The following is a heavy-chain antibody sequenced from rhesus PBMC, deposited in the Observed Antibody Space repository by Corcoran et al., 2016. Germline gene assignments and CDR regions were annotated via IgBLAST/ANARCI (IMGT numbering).Heavy chain of an antibody. Sequence: QLQLQESGPGLVTPSETLSLTLAVSGGSISGHWWTCTRQPPGKWLEWIGPIDSSGSTDYNTYHKSRVTVSRDTSKNQFSLSLNSMTAANTAVYYCARGYCTGSGCYGYGYWGQGVLVTVSS. J-gene: IGHJ4*01. CDR3: ARGYCTGSGCYGYGY. CDR2: IDSSGST. V-gene: IGHV4-160*01. CDR1: GGSISGHW. D-gene: IGHD2-21*01.